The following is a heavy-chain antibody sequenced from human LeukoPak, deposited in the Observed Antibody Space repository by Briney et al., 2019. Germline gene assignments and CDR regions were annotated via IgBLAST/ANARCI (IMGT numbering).Heavy chain of an antibody. J-gene: IGHJ4*02. D-gene: IGHD3-10*01. CDR3: ARVPRGGGKEFDY. CDR1: GYSISSGYY. CDR2: IYHSGST. V-gene: IGHV4-38-2*02. Sequence: SETLSLTCTVSGYSISSGYYWGWIRQPPGKGLEWIGSIYHSGSTYYNPSLKSRVTISVDTSKNQFSLKLSSVTAADTAVYYCARVPRGGGKEFDYWGQGTLVTVSS.